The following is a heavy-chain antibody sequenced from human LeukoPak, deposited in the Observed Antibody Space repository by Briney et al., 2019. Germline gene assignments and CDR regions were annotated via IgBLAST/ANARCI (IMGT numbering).Heavy chain of an antibody. J-gene: IGHJ4*02. CDR3: ARDRGFFVVVPAADDY. D-gene: IGHD2-2*01. Sequence: GGSLRLSCAASGFTFSSYWMSWVRQAPGKELEWVANIKQDGSEKYYVDSVKGRFTISRDNAKNSLYLQMNSLRAEDTAVYYCARDRGFFVVVPAADDYWGQGTLVTVSS. V-gene: IGHV3-7*01. CDR2: IKQDGSEK. CDR1: GFTFSSYW.